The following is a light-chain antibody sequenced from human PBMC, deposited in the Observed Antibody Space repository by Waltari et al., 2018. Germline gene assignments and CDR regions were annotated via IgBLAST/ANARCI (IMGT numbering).Light chain of an antibody. CDR3: AAWDDSLNGWV. V-gene: IGLV1-44*01. J-gene: IGLJ3*02. CDR1: TSSIGSNV. Sequence: QSLLTQPPSASGTPGQRVTISCSGSTSSIGSNVVNWYQQLPRTAPQLLIFNNNHRPSGVPDRCSGSKAGTSASLAISGLQSEDEADYYCAAWDDSLNGWVFGGGTKVTVL. CDR2: NNN.